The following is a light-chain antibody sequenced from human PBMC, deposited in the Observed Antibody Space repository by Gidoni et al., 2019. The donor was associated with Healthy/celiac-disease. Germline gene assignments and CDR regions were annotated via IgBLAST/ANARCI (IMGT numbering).Light chain of an antibody. J-gene: IGKJ2*01. Sequence: EIVLTQSPGTLSLSPGERAPLSCRASQSVSSSYLAWYQQKPGQAPRLLIYGASSGATGIPDRFSGSGSGTDFTLTISRLEPEDFAVYYCQQYGSSLPYTFGQGTKLEIK. V-gene: IGKV3-20*01. CDR1: QSVSSSY. CDR2: GAS. CDR3: QQYGSSLPYT.